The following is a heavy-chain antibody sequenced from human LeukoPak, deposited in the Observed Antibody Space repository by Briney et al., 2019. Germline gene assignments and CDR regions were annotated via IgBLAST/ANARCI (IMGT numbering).Heavy chain of an antibody. CDR1: GYTFTSYG. V-gene: IGHV1-18*01. CDR3: AREAAYSSSWYYFDY. CDR2: ISAYNGNT. Sequence: GASVKVSCKASGYTFTSYGISWVRQAPGQGLEWMGWISAYNGNTNHAQKLQGRVTMTTDTSTSTAYMELRSLRSDDTAVYYCAREAAYSSSWYYFDYWGQGTLVTVSS. J-gene: IGHJ4*02. D-gene: IGHD6-13*01.